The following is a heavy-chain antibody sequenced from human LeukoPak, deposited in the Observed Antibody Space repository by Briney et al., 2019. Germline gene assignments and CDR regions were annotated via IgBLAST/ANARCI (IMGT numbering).Heavy chain of an antibody. CDR1: GFTFSSYA. D-gene: IGHD1-26*01. CDR2: ISYDGSNK. CDR3: ARVGMRWELLWGAFDI. J-gene: IGHJ3*02. Sequence: PGGSLRLSCAASGFTFSSYAMHWVRQAPGKGLEWVAVISYDGSNKYYADSVKGRFTISRDNSKNTLYLQMNSLRAEDTAVYYCARVGMRWELLWGAFDIWGQGTMVTVSS. V-gene: IGHV3-30*04.